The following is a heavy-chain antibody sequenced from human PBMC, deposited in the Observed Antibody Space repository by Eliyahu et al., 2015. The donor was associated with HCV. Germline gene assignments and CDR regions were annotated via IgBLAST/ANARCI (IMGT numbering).Heavy chain of an antibody. J-gene: IGHJ5*02. CDR1: XCXIXTSX. Sequence: QVQLQESGPGLVKPSETPSLTXTVSXCXIXTSXWSGIRQPPGKGLEWIGYXHYSGSTNYNPSLKSRVTISVDTSKNQFSLNLTSVTAADTAVYYXASGGGGIAVSGTGGWFDPWGQGTLVTVSS. V-gene: IGHV4-59*01. D-gene: IGHD6-19*01. CDR2: XHYSGST. CDR3: ASGGGGIAVSGTGGWFDP.